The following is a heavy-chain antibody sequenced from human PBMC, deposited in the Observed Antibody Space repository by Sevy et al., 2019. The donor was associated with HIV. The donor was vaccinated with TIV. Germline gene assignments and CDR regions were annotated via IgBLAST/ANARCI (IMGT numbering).Heavy chain of an antibody. J-gene: IGHJ4*02. V-gene: IGHV1-46*01. CDR3: ARGPLYGSGNFYYFDY. Sequence: ASVKVSCKASGYAFTRYYMHWVRQAPGQGLEWMGIINPSGGSTSYAQKFQGRVTMTRDTSTSTVYMELSSLRSEDTAVYYCARGPLYGSGNFYYFDYWGQGTLVTVSS. D-gene: IGHD3-10*01. CDR2: INPSGGST. CDR1: GYAFTRYY.